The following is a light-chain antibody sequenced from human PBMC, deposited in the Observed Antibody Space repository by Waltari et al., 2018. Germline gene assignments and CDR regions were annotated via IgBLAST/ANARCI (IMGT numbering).Light chain of an antibody. CDR3: STYTTSSALL. CDR1: SSAVRGYSF. V-gene: IGLV2-14*03. Sequence: QSALTQPASVSGSPGQSITISCPGTSSAVRGYSFVSWYQQHPGKAPKLMIYDVSKRPSGISNRFSGSKSGNTASLTISGLQTEDEADYFCSTYTTSSALLFGGGTRLTVL. CDR2: DVS. J-gene: IGLJ3*02.